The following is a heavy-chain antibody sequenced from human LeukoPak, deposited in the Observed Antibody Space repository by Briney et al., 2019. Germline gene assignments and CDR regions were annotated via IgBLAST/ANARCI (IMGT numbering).Heavy chain of an antibody. CDR2: ISGSGGST. V-gene: IGHV3-23*01. CDR1: GFTFSSYA. D-gene: IGHD3-3*01. J-gene: IGHJ6*03. CDR3: ARIVEDISHFGVVTYYYYYYMDV. Sequence: PGGSLRLSYAASGFTFSSYAMSWVRQAPGKGLEWVSAISGSGGSTYYADSVKGRFTISRDNAKNSLYLQMNSLRAEDTAVYYCARIVEDISHFGVVTYYYYYYMDVWGKGTTVTVSS.